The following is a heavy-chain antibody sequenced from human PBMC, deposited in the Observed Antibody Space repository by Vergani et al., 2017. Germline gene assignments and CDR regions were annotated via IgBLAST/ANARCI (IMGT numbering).Heavy chain of an antibody. CDR3: AKGIYCSSTSCYIRRLHXFDY. CDR1: GFTFSSYA. D-gene: IGHD2-2*02. V-gene: IGHV3-23*01. J-gene: IGHJ4*02. CDR2: ISGSGGST. Sequence: EVQLLESGGGLVQPGGSLRLSCAASGFTFSSYAMSWVRQAPGKGLEWVSAISGSGGSTYYADSVKGRFTISRDNSKNTLYLQMNSLRAEDTAVYYCAKGIYCSSTSCYIRRLHXFDYWGQGILVTVSS.